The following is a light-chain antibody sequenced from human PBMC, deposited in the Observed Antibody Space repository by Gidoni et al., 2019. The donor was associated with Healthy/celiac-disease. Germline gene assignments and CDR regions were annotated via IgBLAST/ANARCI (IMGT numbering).Light chain of an antibody. J-gene: IGKJ2*01. CDR2: DAS. CDR3: QQYNSIQDT. V-gene: IGKV1-5*01. CDR1: QSISSW. Sequence: DIQMTQSPSTLSASVGDRVTITCRASQSISSWLAWYQQKPGKAPKLLIYDASSLESGVPSRISGSGSGTEFTLTISSLQPDDFATYYCQQYNSIQDTFGQGTKLEIK.